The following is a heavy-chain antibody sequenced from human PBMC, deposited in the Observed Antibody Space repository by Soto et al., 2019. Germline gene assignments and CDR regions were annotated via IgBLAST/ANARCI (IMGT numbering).Heavy chain of an antibody. CDR1: GFTFRTYG. J-gene: IGHJ4*02. V-gene: IGHV3-30*18. CDR3: AKEAPGGWHFFDT. Sequence: RRLSCAASGFTFRTYGMHWVRQAPGKGLEWVAFISDDGSQKYYGDSVKGRFTISRDNSKNTLSLRMISLRTEDTSVYYCAKEAPGGWHFFDTWGQGTLVTVSS. CDR2: ISDDGSQK. D-gene: IGHD6-19*01.